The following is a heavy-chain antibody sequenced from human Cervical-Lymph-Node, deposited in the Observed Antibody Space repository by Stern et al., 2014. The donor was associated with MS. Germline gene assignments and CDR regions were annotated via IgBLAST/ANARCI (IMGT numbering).Heavy chain of an antibody. CDR3: AREVYQLREPRFDT. V-gene: IGHV3-30-3*01. J-gene: IGHJ4*02. D-gene: IGHD2-2*01. CDR2: VSYDGNNK. CDR1: GFTFNNYA. Sequence: VQLVESGGGVVQPGGSLRLSCAASGFTFNNYAMHWVRQAPGKGLEWWSIVSYDGNNKFYAVSVKGRFTVSRDNSQNTLSLQMNSLRGDDTAIYYCAREVYQLREPRFDTWGQGTLVTVSS.